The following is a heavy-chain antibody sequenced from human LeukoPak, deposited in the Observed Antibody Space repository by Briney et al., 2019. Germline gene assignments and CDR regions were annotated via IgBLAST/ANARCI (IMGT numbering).Heavy chain of an antibody. CDR2: IYHSGGT. D-gene: IGHD7-27*01. Sequence: PSETLSLTCAVSGYSISSGYYWGWIRQPPGKGLEWIGSIYHSGGTYYNPSLKSRVTISVDTSKNQFSLKLSSVTAADTAVYYCARLFWGKYYFDYWGQGTLVTVSS. J-gene: IGHJ4*02. V-gene: IGHV4-38-2*01. CDR1: GYSISSGYY. CDR3: ARLFWGKYYFDY.